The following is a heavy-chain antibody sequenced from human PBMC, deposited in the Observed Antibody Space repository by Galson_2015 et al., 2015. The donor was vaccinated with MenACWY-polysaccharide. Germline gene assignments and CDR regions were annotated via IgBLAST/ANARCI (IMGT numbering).Heavy chain of an antibody. CDR1: GFSLSTRGMR. Sequence: PALVKPTQTLTLTCTFSGFSLSTRGMRVIWIRQPPGKALEWLARIYLDDRKFYSTSLKTRPTISKDTSKNQVILTMTNMDPVDTATYYCVRSPVGSAGYLDLWGRGTLVTVSS. V-gene: IGHV2-70*04. CDR2: IYLDDRK. D-gene: IGHD3-10*01. CDR3: VRSPVGSAGYLDL. J-gene: IGHJ2*01.